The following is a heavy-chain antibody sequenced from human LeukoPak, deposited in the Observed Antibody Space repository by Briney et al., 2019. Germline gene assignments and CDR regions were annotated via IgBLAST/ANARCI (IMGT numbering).Heavy chain of an antibody. J-gene: IGHJ4*02. CDR1: GFSLSTSGVG. Sequence: SGPTLVKPTQTLTLTCTFSGFSLSTSGVGVGWIRQPPGKALEWLALIYWNDDKRYSPSLKSRLTITKDTSKNQVVLTMTNMDPVDTATYYCASRALGYYDSSGYYDYFDYWGQGTLVTVSS. V-gene: IGHV2-5*01. CDR3: ASRALGYYDSSGYYDYFDY. D-gene: IGHD3-22*01. CDR2: IYWNDDK.